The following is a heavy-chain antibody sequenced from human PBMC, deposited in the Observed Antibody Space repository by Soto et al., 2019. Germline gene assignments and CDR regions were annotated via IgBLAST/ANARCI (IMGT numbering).Heavy chain of an antibody. Sequence: HPGGSLRLSCAASGFTFSSYGLHWVRQAPGKGLEWVAVIWSDGSNKYYADSVKGRFTISRDNSQNTLYLQMNSLRAEDTAVYYCAREFWSGPFDYWGQGTLVTVSS. CDR1: GFTFSSYG. J-gene: IGHJ4*02. CDR2: IWSDGSNK. CDR3: AREFWSGPFDY. D-gene: IGHD3-3*01. V-gene: IGHV3-33*01.